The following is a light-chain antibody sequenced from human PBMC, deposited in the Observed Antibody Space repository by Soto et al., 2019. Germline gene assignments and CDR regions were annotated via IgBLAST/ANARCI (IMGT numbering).Light chain of an antibody. J-gene: IGLJ2*01. V-gene: IGLV8-61*01. CDR1: SGSVSTSHY. CDR3: FLAGGDGTVV. Sequence: QTVVTQEPSFSVSPGGAVTLTCGLNSGSVSTSHYPSWFQQTPGQPPRTLIYNTNIRSSGVPDRFSGSILGSRAALTITGAQADDESDYFCFLAGGDGTVVFGGGTKLTVL. CDR2: NTN.